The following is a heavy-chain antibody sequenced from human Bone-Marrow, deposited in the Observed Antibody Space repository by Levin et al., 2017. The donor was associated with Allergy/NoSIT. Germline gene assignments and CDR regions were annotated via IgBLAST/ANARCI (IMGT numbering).Heavy chain of an antibody. Sequence: PSETLSLTCAVYGGSFSGYYWSWIRQPPGKGLEWIGEINHSGSTNYNPSLKSRVTISVDTSKNQFSLKLSSVTAADTAVYYCARGRITIFVGWFDPWGQGTLVTVSS. J-gene: IGHJ5*02. V-gene: IGHV4-34*01. CDR1: GGSFSGYY. CDR2: INHSGST. D-gene: IGHD3-3*01. CDR3: ARGRITIFVGWFDP.